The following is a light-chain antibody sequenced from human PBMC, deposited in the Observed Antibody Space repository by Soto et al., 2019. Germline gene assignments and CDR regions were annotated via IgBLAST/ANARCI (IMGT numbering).Light chain of an antibody. CDR3: QQYGSSPQPIT. CDR2: GAS. V-gene: IGKV3-20*01. J-gene: IGKJ5*01. Sequence: EIVMTQSPGTLSVSPGERVTLSCRASQSLTRNLAWYQHKPGQSPRLLIYGASSRATGIPDRFSGSGSGTDFTLTISRLEPEDFAVYYCQQYGSSPQPITFGQGTRLEIK. CDR1: QSLTRN.